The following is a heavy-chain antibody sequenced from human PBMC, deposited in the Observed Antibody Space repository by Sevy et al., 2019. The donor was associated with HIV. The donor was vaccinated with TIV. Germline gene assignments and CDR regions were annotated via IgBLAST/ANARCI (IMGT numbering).Heavy chain of an antibody. J-gene: IGHJ4*02. CDR3: ARHVAVPYFREGFDY. CDR2: IFYSGTT. V-gene: IGHV4-59*08. Sequence: SETLSLTCTVSGGSIIGYYCSWIRQSPGKGLEWIGYIFYSGTTAYNPSLKSRVTISVDTSKNQFSLKLSSVTAADTAGYYCARHVAVPYFREGFDYWGQGTLVTVSS. D-gene: IGHD2-21*01. CDR1: GGSIIGYY.